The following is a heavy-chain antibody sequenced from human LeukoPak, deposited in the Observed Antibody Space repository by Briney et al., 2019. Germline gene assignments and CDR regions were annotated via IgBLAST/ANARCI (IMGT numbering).Heavy chain of an antibody. J-gene: IGHJ4*02. CDR2: ISYDGSIK. CDR3: ARDRSRNYSCDY. Sequence: GGSLRLSCAASGFTFSSHAMHWVRQAPGRGLEWVAFISYDGSIKYYADSVKGRFTISRDNSKNTLYLQMSSLRTEDTAVYYCARDRSRNYSCDYWGQGTLVSVSS. CDR1: GFTFSSHA. D-gene: IGHD2-2*01. V-gene: IGHV3-30-3*01.